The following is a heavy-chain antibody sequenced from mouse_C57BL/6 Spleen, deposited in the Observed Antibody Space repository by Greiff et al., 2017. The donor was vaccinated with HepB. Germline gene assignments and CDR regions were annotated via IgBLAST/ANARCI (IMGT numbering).Heavy chain of an antibody. J-gene: IGHJ1*03. CDR3: ARSYSNPDWYFDV. CDR2: IDPNSGGT. D-gene: IGHD2-5*01. V-gene: IGHV1-72*01. Sequence: QVQLQQPGAELVKPGASVKLSCKASGYTFTSYWMHWVKQRPGRGLEWIGRIDPNSGGTKYNEKFKSKATLTVDKPSSTAYMPLSSLTSEDSAVYYCARSYSNPDWYFDVWGTGTTVTVSS. CDR1: GYTFTSYW.